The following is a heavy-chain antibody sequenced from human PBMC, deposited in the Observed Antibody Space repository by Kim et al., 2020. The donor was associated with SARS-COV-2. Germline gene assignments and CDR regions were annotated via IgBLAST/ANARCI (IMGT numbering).Heavy chain of an antibody. CDR2: ITASGPST. CDR3: TTMQLLTVRIDY. Sequence: GGSLRLSCAASGFSFSSSGMSWVRLAPGKGLEWVSSITASGPSTYYVDSVKGRFTISRDNSKNTLSLQMNSLRAEDTAIYYCTTMQLLTVRIDYWGQGTLVTVSP. J-gene: IGHJ4*02. CDR1: GFSFSSSG. D-gene: IGHD3-9*01. V-gene: IGHV3-23*01.